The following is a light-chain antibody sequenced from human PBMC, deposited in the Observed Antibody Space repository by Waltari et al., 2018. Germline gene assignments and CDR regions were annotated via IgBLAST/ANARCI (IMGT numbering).Light chain of an antibody. CDR1: QSIATR. CDR3: QQSSNLPYT. V-gene: IGKV1-39*01. J-gene: IGKJ2*01. Sequence: DIQMTQSPSSLSASVGDRVTITCRASQSIATRLNWYQQKPGKAPKVLMYDASHLQSGVPSRFSGSASGTHFTLTISSLQPEDSATYYCQQSSNLPYTFGQGTKLEIK. CDR2: DAS.